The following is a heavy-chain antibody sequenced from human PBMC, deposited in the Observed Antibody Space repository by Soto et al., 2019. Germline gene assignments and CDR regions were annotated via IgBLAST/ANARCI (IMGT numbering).Heavy chain of an antibody. CDR1: GGTFSSYA. J-gene: IGHJ4*02. CDR2: IIPIFGTA. Sequence: GASVKVSCKASGGTFSSYAISWVRQAPGQGLEWMGGIIPIFGTANYAQKFQGRVTITADKSTSTAYMELSSLRSEDTAVYYCASFFLTAMARYFDYWGQGTLVTVSS. D-gene: IGHD5-18*01. V-gene: IGHV1-69*06. CDR3: ASFFLTAMARYFDY.